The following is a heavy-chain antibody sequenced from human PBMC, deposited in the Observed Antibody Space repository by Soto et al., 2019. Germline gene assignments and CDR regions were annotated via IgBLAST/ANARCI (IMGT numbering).Heavy chain of an antibody. J-gene: IGHJ3*02. CDR3: TTDSGTANWVNDAFDI. V-gene: IGHV3-15*01. CDR1: GFTFSNAW. CDR2: IKSKTDGGTT. Sequence: GGSMRLSCAASGFTFSNAWMSWVRQAPGKGLEWVGRIKSKTDGGTTDYAAPVKGRFTISRDDSKNTLYLQMNSLKTEDTAVYYCTTDSGTANWVNDAFDIWGQGTMVTVSS. D-gene: IGHD7-27*01.